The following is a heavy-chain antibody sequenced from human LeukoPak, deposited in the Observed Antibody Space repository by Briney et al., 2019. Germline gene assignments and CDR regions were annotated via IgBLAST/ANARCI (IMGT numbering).Heavy chain of an antibody. CDR3: ARLSTVTTSFDY. CDR1: GGSISTYY. V-gene: IGHV4-4*07. CDR2: FYTSGNS. Sequence: ASETLSLTCSVSGGSISTYYRSWIRQPAGKGLEWIGRFYTSGNSYYNPSLKSRVTMSVDTSKNQFSLQLSSVTAADTAVYYCARLSTVTTSFDYWGQGTLVTVSS. D-gene: IGHD4-17*01. J-gene: IGHJ4*02.